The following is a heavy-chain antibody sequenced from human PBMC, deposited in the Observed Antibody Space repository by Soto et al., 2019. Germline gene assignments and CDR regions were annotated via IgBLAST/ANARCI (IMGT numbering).Heavy chain of an antibody. CDR1: GFTFSGHA. D-gene: IGHD6-19*01. V-gene: IGHV3-33*01. Sequence: QVQVVESGGGVVQPGRSLRLSCTASGFTFSGHAMHWVRQPPGKGLEWVAQIWYDGSNKEYADSVKGRFTISRDNFKNTLYVQMDSLRVEDTAVYYCARDGQSLAPYPLDVWGQGTSVTVSS. CDR2: IWYDGSNK. J-gene: IGHJ6*02. CDR3: ARDGQSLAPYPLDV.